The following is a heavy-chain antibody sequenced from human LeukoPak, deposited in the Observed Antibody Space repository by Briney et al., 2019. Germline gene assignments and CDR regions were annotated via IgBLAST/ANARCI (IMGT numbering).Heavy chain of an antibody. J-gene: IGHJ4*02. CDR3: ARGRIARLPYFDY. V-gene: IGHV4-34*01. CDR2: IIHTGIT. Sequence: SETLSLTCSGHGGSFSGYYWSWIRQPPGKGLEWIGEIIHTGITNYSPSLMSRVTISVDTSKNQFSLNLRSVTAADTAVYYCARGRIARLPYFDYWGQGTLVTVSS. CDR1: GGSFSGYY. D-gene: IGHD5-18*01.